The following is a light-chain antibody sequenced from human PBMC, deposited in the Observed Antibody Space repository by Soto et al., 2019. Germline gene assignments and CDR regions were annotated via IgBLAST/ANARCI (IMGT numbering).Light chain of an antibody. CDR3: QQSYNTPLT. Sequence: IEVTQSPSSLAASLGDRVTITCRASQTIGTYVNWYRQKSGAAPELLIYDASTLQSGVPSRFRGGASGTDFTLTISSLQLDDFATCYCQQSYNTPLTFGQGTKVEIK. CDR1: QTIGTY. J-gene: IGKJ1*01. CDR2: DAS. V-gene: IGKV1-39*01.